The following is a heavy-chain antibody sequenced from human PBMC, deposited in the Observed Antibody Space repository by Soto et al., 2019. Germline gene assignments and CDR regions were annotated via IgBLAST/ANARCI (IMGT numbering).Heavy chain of an antibody. J-gene: IGHJ4*02. D-gene: IGHD3-3*01. V-gene: IGHV4-30-4*01. CDR1: GGSISSGDSY. Sequence: PSETLSLTCTVSGGSISSGDSYWSWIRQPPGKGLEWIGYIYYNGSTSYNPSLKSRVAISEDTSKSQFSLKLSSVTAADTAVYYCARDNYDYDLYYFDYWGQGXLVTVYS. CDR3: ARDNYDYDLYYFDY. CDR2: IYYNGST.